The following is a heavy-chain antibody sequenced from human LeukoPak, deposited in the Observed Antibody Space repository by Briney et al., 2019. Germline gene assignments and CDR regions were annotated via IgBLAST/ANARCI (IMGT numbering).Heavy chain of an antibody. CDR1: GGSIGTYS. J-gene: IGHJ4*02. D-gene: IGHD6-13*01. V-gene: IGHV4-59*01. Sequence: KSSETLSPTCTVSGGSIGTYSWNWIRQPPGKGLEWIGYIYYSGTTNYNPSLKSRVTISVDTSKNQFSLKLSSVTAADTAVYHCARGVYIAAAQYAYWGQGTLVTVSS. CDR2: IYYSGTT. CDR3: ARGVYIAAAQYAY.